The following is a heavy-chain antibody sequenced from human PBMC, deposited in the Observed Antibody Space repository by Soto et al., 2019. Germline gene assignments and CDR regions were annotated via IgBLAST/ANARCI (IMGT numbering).Heavy chain of an antibody. Sequence: QVLLVESGGGVVQPGRSLRLSCAASGFTFSSYAMHWVRQAPGKGLEWVAVISYDGSNKYYADSVKGRFTISRDNSKNTLYLQMNSLRAKDTAVYYCARGDSSSSGLIYYYYYGMDVWGQGTTVTVSS. J-gene: IGHJ6*02. V-gene: IGHV3-30-3*01. CDR3: ARGDSSSSGLIYYYYYGMDV. CDR1: GFTFSSYA. D-gene: IGHD6-6*01. CDR2: ISYDGSNK.